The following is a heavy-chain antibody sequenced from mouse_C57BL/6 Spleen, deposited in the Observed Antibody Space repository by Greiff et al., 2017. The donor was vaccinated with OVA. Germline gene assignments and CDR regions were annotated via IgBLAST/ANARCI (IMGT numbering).Heavy chain of an antibody. V-gene: IGHV1-85*01. J-gene: IGHJ3*01. Sequence: VQLQQSGPELVKPGASVKLSCKASGYTFTSYDINWVKQRPGQGLEWIGWIYPRDGSTKYNEKVKGKATLTVDTSSSTAYMELHSLTSEDSAVYFCARAGYDGGTWFAYWGQGTLVTVSA. CDR3: ARAGYDGGTWFAY. CDR2: IYPRDGST. CDR1: GYTFTSYD. D-gene: IGHD2-2*01.